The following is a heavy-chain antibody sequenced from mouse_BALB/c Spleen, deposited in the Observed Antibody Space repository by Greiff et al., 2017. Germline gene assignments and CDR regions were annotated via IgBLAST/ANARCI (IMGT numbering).Heavy chain of an antibody. CDR1: GFNIPDYY. CDR2: IDPENGDT. Sequence: EVMLVESGAELVRSGASVKLSCTASGFNIPDYYMHWVQQRPEQGLEWIGWIDPENGDTDYAQKFQGKATMTADTSSNTAYLQLSSLTSEDTAVYYYYFYSRYVRDLDYWGQGTTLTVSS. D-gene: IGHD2-14*01. J-gene: IGHJ2*01. CDR3: YFYSRYVRDLDY. V-gene: IGHV14-4*02.